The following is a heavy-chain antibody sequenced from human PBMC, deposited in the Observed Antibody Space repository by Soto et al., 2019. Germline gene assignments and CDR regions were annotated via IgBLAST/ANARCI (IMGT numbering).Heavy chain of an antibody. J-gene: IGHJ6*02. D-gene: IGHD2-2*02. CDR1: GGTFSSYA. V-gene: IGHV1-69*06. CDR2: IIPIFGTA. CDR3: ARACSTSCYTRPGSYYYYGMDV. Sequence: QVQLVQSGAEVKKPGSSVKVSCKASGGTFSSYAISWVRKAPGQGLEWMGGIIPIFGTANYAQKFQGRVTITADKSRGTAYMELSSLRSEVTAVYYCARACSTSCYTRPGSYYYYGMDVWGQGTTVTVSS.